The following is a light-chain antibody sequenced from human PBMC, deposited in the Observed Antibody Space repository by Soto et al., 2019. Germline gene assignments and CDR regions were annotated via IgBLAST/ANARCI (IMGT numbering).Light chain of an antibody. CDR2: DVT. CDR1: SNDVGAYSY. J-gene: IGLJ2*01. Sequence: ALTQPASVSGSPGQSITISCTGTSNDVGAYSYVSWYQQHPGKAPKLIIYDVTYRPAGVSNRFSGSKSGNTASLTISGLQAEDEADYYCSSYTSSSTLFGGGTKLTVL. CDR3: SSYTSSSTL. V-gene: IGLV2-14*03.